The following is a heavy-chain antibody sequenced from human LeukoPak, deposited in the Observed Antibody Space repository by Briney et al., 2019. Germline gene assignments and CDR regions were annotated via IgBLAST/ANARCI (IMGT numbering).Heavy chain of an antibody. D-gene: IGHD5-12*01. Sequence: GGSLRLSCAASGFTVSNNYMSWVRQAPGRGLEWVSVIHSGGTTNYADSVQGRFTISRDNSKTTVYLHMNSLRAEDTAVYYCARDSDSGYGPFASWGQGTLVTVSS. CDR2: IHSGGTT. V-gene: IGHV3-53*01. CDR3: ARDSDSGYGPFAS. CDR1: GFTVSNNY. J-gene: IGHJ4*02.